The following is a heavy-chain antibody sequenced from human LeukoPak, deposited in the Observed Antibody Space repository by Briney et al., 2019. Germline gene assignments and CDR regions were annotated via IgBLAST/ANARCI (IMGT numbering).Heavy chain of an antibody. CDR3: ARVASSGWDNEDY. D-gene: IGHD6-19*01. J-gene: IGHJ4*02. V-gene: IGHV1-2*02. Sequence: GASVKVSCKASGYTFTGYYMHWVRQAPGQGLEWMAWINPNSGGTNYAQKFQGRVTMTRDTSISTAYMELSRLRSNDTAVYYCARVASSGWDNEDYWGQGTLVTVSS. CDR1: GYTFTGYY. CDR2: INPNSGGT.